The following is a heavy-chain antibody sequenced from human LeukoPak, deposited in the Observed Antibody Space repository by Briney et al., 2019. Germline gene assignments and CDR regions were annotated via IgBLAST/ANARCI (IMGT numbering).Heavy chain of an antibody. D-gene: IGHD6-19*01. V-gene: IGHV3-23*01. CDR1: GFTVSSYA. J-gene: IGHJ5*02. CDR2: IRGSGGST. Sequence: GGSMRLSCAVYGFTVSSYAISWVRQAPGEGLEWVSAIRGSGGSTYYADSVTGRCTISRDNSKNTPYLQMNSLRAEDTAVYYCAKEGGSGWKYNWFDPWGQRTLVTVSS. CDR3: AKEGGSGWKYNWFDP.